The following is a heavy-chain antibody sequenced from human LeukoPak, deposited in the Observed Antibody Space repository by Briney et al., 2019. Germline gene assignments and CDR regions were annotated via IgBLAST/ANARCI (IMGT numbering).Heavy chain of an antibody. CDR1: GFTFGNYY. CDR3: ARDNSDTWGWWFDP. CDR2: INPSGSST. J-gene: IGHJ5*02. V-gene: IGHV1-46*01. Sequence: ASVEVSCKASGFTFGNYYMHWVRQAPGQGLEWMGIINPSGSSTNYEKKFQGRVTLTRDTSTSTVYMELSSLRSEDTAVYYCARDNSDTWGWWFDPWGQGTLVTVSS. D-gene: IGHD1-26*01.